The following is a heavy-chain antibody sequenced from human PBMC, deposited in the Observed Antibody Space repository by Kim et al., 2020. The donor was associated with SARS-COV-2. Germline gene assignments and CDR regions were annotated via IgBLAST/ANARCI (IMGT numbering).Heavy chain of an antibody. V-gene: IGHV3-48*02. CDR2: SI. CDR3: AGGGKPNSFDD. J-gene: IGHJ4*02. Sequence: SIYYANSVKGRFVSSRDNGKNSLSLQMNSLRDEDTAVEYCAGGGKPNSFDDWGQGSLVTVSS.